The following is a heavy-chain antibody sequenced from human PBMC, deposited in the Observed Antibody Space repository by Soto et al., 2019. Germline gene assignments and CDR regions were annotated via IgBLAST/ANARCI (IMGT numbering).Heavy chain of an antibody. J-gene: IGHJ6*02. Sequence: QVQLVQSGAEVQKPGSSVKVSCEASGGTFSSYAISWVRQAPGQGLEWMGGIIPIFGTANYAQKFQGRVTITADESTSTAYMELSSLRSEDTAVYYCAQHPLVGDTTNHYYYVMDVWGQGTTVTVSS. CDR1: GGTFSSYA. CDR2: IIPIFGTA. CDR3: AQHPLVGDTTNHYYYVMDV. V-gene: IGHV1-69*01. D-gene: IGHD1-26*01.